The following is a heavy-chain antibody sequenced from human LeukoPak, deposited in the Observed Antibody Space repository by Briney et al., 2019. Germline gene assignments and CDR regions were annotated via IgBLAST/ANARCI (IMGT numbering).Heavy chain of an antibody. V-gene: IGHV4-4*07. J-gene: IGHJ3*02. Sequence: PSETLSLTCTVSGGSISSYYWSWIRQPAGKGLEWIGRIYTSGSTNYNPSLKSRVTMSVDTSKNQFSLKLSSVTAADTAVYYCARGTSIFGGISAFDIWGQGTMVTVSS. CDR1: GGSISSYY. CDR2: IYTSGST. D-gene: IGHD3-3*01. CDR3: ARGTSIFGGISAFDI.